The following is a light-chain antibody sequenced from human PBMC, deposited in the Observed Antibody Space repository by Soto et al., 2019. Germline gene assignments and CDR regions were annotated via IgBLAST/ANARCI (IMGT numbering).Light chain of an antibody. CDR2: EVT. V-gene: IGLV2-8*01. Sequence: QSALTQPPSASGSPGQSVSISCTGTSSDVGGYNFVSWYQQHPGKAPKLMIYEVTKRPSGVPDRFSGSKSGNTASLTVSRLQAEDEADYYCTSYAGSNIPVVFGGGTKVTVL. CDR1: SSDVGGYNF. J-gene: IGLJ2*01. CDR3: TSYAGSNIPVV.